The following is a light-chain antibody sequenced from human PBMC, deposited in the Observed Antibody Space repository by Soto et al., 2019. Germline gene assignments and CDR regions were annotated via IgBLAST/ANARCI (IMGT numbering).Light chain of an antibody. J-gene: IGLJ2*01. CDR2: EVS. Sequence: QSVLTQPASVSGSPGQSITISCTGTSSDVGGYNYVSWYQQHPGKAPKLMIYEVSNRPSGVPDRFSDSKSGTSASLAISGLQSEDEADYYCATWDDSLHGPVFGGGTKLTVL. CDR3: ATWDDSLHGPV. CDR1: SSDVGGYNY. V-gene: IGLV2-14*01.